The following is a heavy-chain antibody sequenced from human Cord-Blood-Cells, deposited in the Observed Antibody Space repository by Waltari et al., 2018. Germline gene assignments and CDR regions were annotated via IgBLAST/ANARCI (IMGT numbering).Heavy chain of an antibody. CDR1: GYSISSGYY. Sequence: QVQLQESGPGLVKPSETLSLTCAVSGYSISSGYYWGWIRQPPGKGLEWIGSIYHSGRTYYNPSLKSRVTISVDTSKNQFSLKLSSVTAADTAVYYCATGTGGAWGQGTLVTVSS. J-gene: IGHJ5*02. CDR3: ATGTGGA. V-gene: IGHV4-38-2*01. D-gene: IGHD6-13*01. CDR2: IYHSGRT.